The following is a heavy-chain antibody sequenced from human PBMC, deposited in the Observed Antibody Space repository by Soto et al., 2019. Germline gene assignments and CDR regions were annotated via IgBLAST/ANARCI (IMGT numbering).Heavy chain of an antibody. Sequence: EVQLVESGGGLVQPGGSLRLSCAASGFTFSSYSMNWVRQAPGKGLEWVANIKQDGSEKYYVDSVKGRFTISRDNAKNSLYLQMNSLRAEDTAVYYCARMLSGWAHFDYWGQGTLVTVSS. D-gene: IGHD6-19*01. CDR2: IKQDGSEK. CDR3: ARMLSGWAHFDY. J-gene: IGHJ4*02. V-gene: IGHV3-7*03. CDR1: GFTFSSYS.